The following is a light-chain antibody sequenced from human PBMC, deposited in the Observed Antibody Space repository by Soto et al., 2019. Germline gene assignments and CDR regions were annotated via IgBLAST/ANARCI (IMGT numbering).Light chain of an antibody. Sequence: NFMLTQPHSVSESPGKTLSISCTRSSGSIANHYVQWYQQRPCSAPTTVIYENNQRLSGVPDRFSGSTDGSSNSASLTISGLQTEDEADYYCQSYDSDFVGFGGGTKLTVL. V-gene: IGLV6-57*04. J-gene: IGLJ2*01. CDR3: QSYDSDFVG. CDR2: ENN. CDR1: SGSIANHY.